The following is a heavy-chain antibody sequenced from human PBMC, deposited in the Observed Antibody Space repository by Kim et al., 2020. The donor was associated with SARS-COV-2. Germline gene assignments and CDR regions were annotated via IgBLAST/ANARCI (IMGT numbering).Heavy chain of an antibody. J-gene: IGHJ6*02. V-gene: IGHV4-39*01. D-gene: IGHD3-9*01. CDR2: FYCSRSN. Sequence: SETLSLTCTVSGGSISSSSYYWGWIRQPPGKGRKWIGSFYCSRSNYYNPTLKSRVTISADTSKNPFSLKLSSVTAADTAVYSCARHPGYDILTGSNGKDESETGGDYHYGIDFWGQGTTVTVSS. CDR3: ARHPGYDILTGSNGKDESETGGDYHYGIDF. CDR1: GGSISSSSYY.